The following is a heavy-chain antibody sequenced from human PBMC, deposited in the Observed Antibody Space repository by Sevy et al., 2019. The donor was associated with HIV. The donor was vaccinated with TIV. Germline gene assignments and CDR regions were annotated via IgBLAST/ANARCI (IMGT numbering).Heavy chain of an antibody. CDR3: ARAGGLVDQGFDF. D-gene: IGHD1-26*01. CDR1: GYTFSSYD. V-gene: IGHV1-8*01. Sequence: ASVKVSCKASGYTFSSYDINWVRQAPGQGLEWMGWMNPNSGNIDYAQKFQGRVTMTRDTSISTVYMELSSLRSEDTAVYYCARAGGLVDQGFDFWGQGTLVTVSS. CDR2: MNPNSGNI. J-gene: IGHJ4*02.